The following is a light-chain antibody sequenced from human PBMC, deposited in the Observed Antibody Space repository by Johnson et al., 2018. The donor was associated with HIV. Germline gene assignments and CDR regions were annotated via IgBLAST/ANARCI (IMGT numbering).Light chain of an antibody. V-gene: IGLV1-51*01. J-gene: IGLJ1*01. CDR1: SSKIGNKY. Sequence: QSVLTQPPSVSAAPGQKVTISCSGSSSKIGNKYVSWYQQLPGTATKVLIYDNNKRPSGIHDRFSGSKSGTSATLDITGLQTGEGAAYYCGTWDSRLKSSYVFETGTKFTVL. CDR2: DNN. CDR3: GTWDSRLKSSYV.